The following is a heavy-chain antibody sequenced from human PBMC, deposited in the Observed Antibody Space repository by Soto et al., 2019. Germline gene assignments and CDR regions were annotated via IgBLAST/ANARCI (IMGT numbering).Heavy chain of an antibody. Sequence: QVQLVQSGAEVKKPGSSVQVSCKASGGTFSNYAISGVRQAPGQGLAWMGGIMPISGTANYAQKFQGRVTITAGEATSTAYMELSSLRSEDTAVYYCARSQGSSTSLDIYYYYYYGMDVWGQGTTVTVSS. CDR2: IMPISGTA. CDR3: ARSQGSSTSLDIYYYYYYGMDV. J-gene: IGHJ6*02. V-gene: IGHV1-69*01. D-gene: IGHD2-2*01. CDR1: GGTFSNYA.